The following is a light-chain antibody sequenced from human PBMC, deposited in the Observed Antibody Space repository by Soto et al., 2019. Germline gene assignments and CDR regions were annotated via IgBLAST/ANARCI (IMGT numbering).Light chain of an antibody. V-gene: IGKV2-30*01. J-gene: IGKJ3*01. CDR1: QSLVWSDGNTY. Sequence: VVMTQSPLSLPVTLGQPASISCRSSQSLVWSDGNTYLNWFHQRPGQSPRRLIYYVSNRDSGVPDRFSGSGSGTDFTLKISRVEAEDVGVYYCMQGTHWPPIFGPGTKLDIK. CDR2: YVS. CDR3: MQGTHWPPI.